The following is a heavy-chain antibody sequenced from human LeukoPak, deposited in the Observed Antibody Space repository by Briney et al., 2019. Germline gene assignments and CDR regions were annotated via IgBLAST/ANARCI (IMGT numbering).Heavy chain of an antibody. J-gene: IGHJ3*02. D-gene: IGHD7-27*01. V-gene: IGHV4-61*02. CDR3: GGGETPEAFDI. CDR2: IYTSGST. Sequence: SQTLSLTCTVSGGSISSGSYYWSWIRQPAGKGLEWIGRIYTSGSTNYNPSLKSRVTISVDTSKNQFSLKLSSVTAADTAVYYCGGGETPEAFDIWGQGTMVTVSS. CDR1: GGSISSGSYY.